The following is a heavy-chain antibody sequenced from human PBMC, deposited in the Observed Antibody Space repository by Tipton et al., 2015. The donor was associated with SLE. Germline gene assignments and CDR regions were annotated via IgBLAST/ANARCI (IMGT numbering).Heavy chain of an antibody. Sequence: SLRLSCAASGFIFSDYWMSWVRQAPGKVLEWVASIKPDGTEKAYVGSVRGRFSISRDNAKKSLSLQMNSLRAEDTAVYYCAKDWGDSSNWHYAFDIWGQGTRVTVSS. D-gene: IGHD6-13*01. V-gene: IGHV3-7*03. CDR1: GFIFSDYW. CDR2: IKPDGTEK. CDR3: AKDWGDSSNWHYAFDI. J-gene: IGHJ3*02.